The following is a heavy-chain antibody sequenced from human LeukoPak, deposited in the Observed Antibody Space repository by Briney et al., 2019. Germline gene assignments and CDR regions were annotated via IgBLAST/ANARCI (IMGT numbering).Heavy chain of an antibody. Sequence: ASVKVSCKASGYTFTGYYMHWVRQAPGQGLEWMGRINPNSGGTNYAQKFQGRVTMTRDTSISTAYMGLSRLRSDDTAVYYCARELAPYYDFWSGLPMDVWGQGTTVTVSS. V-gene: IGHV1-2*06. CDR1: GYTFTGYY. D-gene: IGHD3-3*01. CDR3: ARELAPYYDFWSGLPMDV. J-gene: IGHJ6*02. CDR2: INPNSGGT.